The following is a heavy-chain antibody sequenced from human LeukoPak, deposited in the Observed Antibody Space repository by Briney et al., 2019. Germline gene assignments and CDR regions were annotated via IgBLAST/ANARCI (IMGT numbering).Heavy chain of an antibody. CDR3: ARGPPYGARSDFLDS. CDR1: EFTFSNYW. D-gene: IGHD4/OR15-4a*01. Sequence: GGSLRLSCAASEFTFSNYWMSWVRQAPGKGLEWVASIKQDVNEEYHVDSVKGRFTITGDNAKNSLFLQMDSLRVDDTAVYYCARGPPYGARSDFLDSWGQGTVVIVSS. V-gene: IGHV3-7*01. CDR2: IKQDVNEE. J-gene: IGHJ4*02.